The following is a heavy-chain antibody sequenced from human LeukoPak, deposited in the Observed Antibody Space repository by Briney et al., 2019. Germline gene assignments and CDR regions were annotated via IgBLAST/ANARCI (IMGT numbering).Heavy chain of an antibody. V-gene: IGHV3-74*01. CDR1: EFTFSSYA. CDR3: ARGEYPHAFDI. J-gene: IGHJ3*02. CDR2: INGDGTII. Sequence: GGSLRLSCAASEFTFSSYAMSWVRQAPGKGLVWVSRINGDGTIINYADSVKGRFTISRDNAKNTLYLQMNSLRAEDTALYYCARGEYPHAFDIWGQGTMVSVSS. D-gene: IGHD2-2*02.